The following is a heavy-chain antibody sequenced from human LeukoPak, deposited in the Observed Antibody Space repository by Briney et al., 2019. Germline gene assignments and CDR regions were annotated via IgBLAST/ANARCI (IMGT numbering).Heavy chain of an antibody. V-gene: IGHV4-34*01. CDR2: INHSGST. D-gene: IGHD5-18*01. Sequence: SETLSLTCAVYGGSLSGYYWSWIRQPPGKGLEWIGEINHSGSTNYNPSLKSRVTISVDTSKNQFSLKLSSVTAADTAVYYCARRGYSYGQAPYGMDVWGQGTTVTVSS. J-gene: IGHJ6*02. CDR3: ARRGYSYGQAPYGMDV. CDR1: GGSLSGYY.